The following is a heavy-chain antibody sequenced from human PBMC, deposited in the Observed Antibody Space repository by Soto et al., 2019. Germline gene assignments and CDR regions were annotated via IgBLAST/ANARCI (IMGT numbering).Heavy chain of an antibody. CDR1: VCPALSDA. CDR2: IIHIFGTA. CDR3: ARDSGTQIGAPLSGP. J-gene: IGHJ5*02. D-gene: IGHD1-26*01. V-gene: IGHV1-69*01. Sequence: SKRSVCPALSDAIGWVRQAPGKGLEWMGGIIHIFGTANYAQKFQGRVTINADESTSTAYMELSSLRSEDTAVYYCARDSGTQIGAPLSGPWGQGTLVTSPQ.